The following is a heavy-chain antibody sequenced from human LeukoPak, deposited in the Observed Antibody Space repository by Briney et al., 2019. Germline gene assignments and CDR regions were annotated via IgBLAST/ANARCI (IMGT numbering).Heavy chain of an antibody. Sequence: SETLSLTCTVSGGSISSSSYYWGWIRQPPGKGLEWIGSIYYSGSTYYNPSLKSRVTISVDTSKNQFSLKLSSVTAADTAVYYCARAERRFLEPRKNWFDPWGQGTLVTVSS. CDR1: GGSISSSSYY. CDR3: ARAERRFLEPRKNWFDP. V-gene: IGHV4-39*07. D-gene: IGHD3-3*01. J-gene: IGHJ5*02. CDR2: IYYSGST.